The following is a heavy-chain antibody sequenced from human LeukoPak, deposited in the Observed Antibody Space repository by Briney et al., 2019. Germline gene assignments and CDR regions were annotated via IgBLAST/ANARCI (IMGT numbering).Heavy chain of an antibody. CDR1: GGSISSSSYY. J-gene: IGHJ6*03. V-gene: IGHV4-39*01. CDR2: IYYSGST. CDR3: ARHKDYYYSYMDV. Sequence: SETLSLTCTVSGGSISSSSYYWGWIHQPPGKGLEWIGSIYYSGSTYYNPSLKSRVTISVDTSENQFSLKLSSVTAADTAVYYCARHKDYYYSYMDVWGKGTTVTISS.